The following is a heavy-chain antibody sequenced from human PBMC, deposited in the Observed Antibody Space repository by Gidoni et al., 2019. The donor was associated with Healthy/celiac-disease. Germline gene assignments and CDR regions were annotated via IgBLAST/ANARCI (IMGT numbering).Heavy chain of an antibody. Sequence: EVQLVASGGGLVQPGGFLKLSCAASGFPFRGFAMPWVRQASGKGLEWVGRIRSKANSYATAYAASVKGRFTISRDDSKNTAYLQMNSLKTEDTAVYYCTRVTMVRGDPGADAFDIWGQGTMVTVSS. CDR2: IRSKANSYAT. CDR3: TRVTMVRGDPGADAFDI. J-gene: IGHJ3*02. V-gene: IGHV3-73*02. CDR1: GFPFRGFA. D-gene: IGHD3-10*01.